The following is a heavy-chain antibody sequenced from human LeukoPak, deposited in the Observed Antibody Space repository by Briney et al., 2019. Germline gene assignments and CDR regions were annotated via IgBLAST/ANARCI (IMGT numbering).Heavy chain of an antibody. CDR3: AKDLREYCSSTTCYAFDY. CDR1: GFTFSSYA. Sequence: GGSLRLSCAASGFTFSSYAMSWVRQAPGKGLEWVSVVSGSGGSTYYADSVKGRFTISRDNSKNTLYLQMNSLRAGDTAVYYCAKDLREYCSSTTCYAFDYWGQGTLVTVSS. D-gene: IGHD2-2*01. V-gene: IGHV3-23*01. J-gene: IGHJ4*02. CDR2: VSGSGGST.